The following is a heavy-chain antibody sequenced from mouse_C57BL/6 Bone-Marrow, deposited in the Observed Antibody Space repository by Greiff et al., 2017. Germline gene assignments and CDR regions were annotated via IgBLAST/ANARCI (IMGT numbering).Heavy chain of an antibody. D-gene: IGHD2-2*01. J-gene: IGHJ2*01. CDR3: ARGGYDGFDY. CDR2: IDPSDSYT. CDR1: GYTFTSYW. V-gene: IGHV1-50*01. Sequence: QVQLQQPGAELVKPGASVKLSCKASGYTFTSYWMQWVKQRPGQGLEWIGEIDPSDSYTNYNQKFKGKATLTVDTSSSTAYMQLSSLPSEDSAVYYCARGGYDGFDYWGQGTTLTVSS.